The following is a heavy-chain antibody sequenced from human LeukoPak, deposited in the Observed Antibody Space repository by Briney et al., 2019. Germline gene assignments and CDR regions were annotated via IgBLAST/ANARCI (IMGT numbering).Heavy chain of an antibody. V-gene: IGHV3-21*01. CDR1: GFTFSSHS. J-gene: IGHJ4*02. CDR3: AREGGDYVAPFDC. CDR2: ISSSSSYI. D-gene: IGHD4-17*01. Sequence: PGGSLRLSCAASGFTFSSHSMNWVRQAPGKGLEWVSSISSSSSYIYYAVSVKGRFTISRDNAKNSLYLQMNSLRAEDTAVYYCAREGGDYVAPFDCWGQGTLVTVSS.